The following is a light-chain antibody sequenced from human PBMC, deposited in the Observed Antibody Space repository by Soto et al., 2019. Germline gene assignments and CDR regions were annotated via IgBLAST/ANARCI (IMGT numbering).Light chain of an antibody. J-gene: IGKJ1*01. CDR3: QHYSTWLWT. CDR2: GAS. Sequence: EIVMTQSPATLSVSPGERATLSCRASQSVSSKLAWYQQKPGQGPRLLIYGASTRATGIPARFSGSGSGTDFTLTLSSLQSEDFAVYYCQHYSTWLWTFGQGTKVEIK. V-gene: IGKV3-15*01. CDR1: QSVSSK.